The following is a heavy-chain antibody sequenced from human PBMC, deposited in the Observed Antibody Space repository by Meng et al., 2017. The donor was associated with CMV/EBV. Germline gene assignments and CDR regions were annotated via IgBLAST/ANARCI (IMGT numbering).Heavy chain of an antibody. Sequence: GESLKISCAASGFTFSSFAMGWVRQAPGKGLEWVSAIRGGGGSTYYADSVKGRFTISRDNSKNTLYLQINSLRAEDTAVYYCAKESGTYYIVGFDPWGQGTLVTVSS. D-gene: IGHD1-26*01. CDR1: GFTFSSFA. J-gene: IGHJ5*02. V-gene: IGHV3-23*01. CDR3: AKESGTYYIVGFDP. CDR2: IRGGGGST.